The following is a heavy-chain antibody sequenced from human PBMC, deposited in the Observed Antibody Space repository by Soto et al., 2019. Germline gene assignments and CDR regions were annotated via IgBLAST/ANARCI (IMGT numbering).Heavy chain of an antibody. Sequence: QVQLVQSGAEVKKPGASVKVSCKASGYTFTSYGISWVRQAPGQGLEWMGWISAYNGNTNYAQRLQGRVTMTTDTSTSTLYMELRSLRSDDTAVYYCARDVRGHYYYYGMDVWGQGSTVPVSS. V-gene: IGHV1-18*01. CDR1: GYTFTSYG. J-gene: IGHJ6*02. CDR3: ARDVRGHYYYYGMDV. D-gene: IGHD5-12*01. CDR2: ISAYNGNT.